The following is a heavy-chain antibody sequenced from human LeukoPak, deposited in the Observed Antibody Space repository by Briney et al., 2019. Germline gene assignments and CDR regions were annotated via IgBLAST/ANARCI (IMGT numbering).Heavy chain of an antibody. CDR1: GFTFSSYT. V-gene: IGHV3-48*01. J-gene: IGHJ4*02. CDR2: IGTSSTTI. D-gene: IGHD2-2*01. Sequence: GGSLRLPCAASGFTFSSYTMNWVRQPPGKGLEWVSNIGTSSTTIYYADSVKGRFTISRDNAKNSLYLQMNSLRAEDTAVYYCAGEPIVTAGIVGYYWGQGTLATVSS. CDR3: AGEPIVTAGIVGYY.